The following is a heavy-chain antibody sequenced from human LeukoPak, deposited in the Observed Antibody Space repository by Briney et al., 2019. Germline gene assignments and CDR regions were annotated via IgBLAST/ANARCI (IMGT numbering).Heavy chain of an antibody. CDR3: ATDGTTGTTVAFDI. J-gene: IGHJ3*02. D-gene: IGHD1-1*01. CDR1: GGTFSGYA. Sequence: ASVKVSCKASGGTFSGYAISWVRQAPGQGLEWMGGIIPIFGTANYAQKFQGRVTITTDESTSTAYMELSSLRSEDTAVYYCATDGTTGTTVAFDIWGQGTMVTVSS. CDR2: IIPIFGTA. V-gene: IGHV1-69*05.